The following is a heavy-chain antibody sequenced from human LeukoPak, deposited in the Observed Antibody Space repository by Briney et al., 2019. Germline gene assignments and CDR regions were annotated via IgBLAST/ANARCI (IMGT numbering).Heavy chain of an antibody. CDR2: INHSGST. CDR3: ASESVAVALPDY. J-gene: IGHJ4*02. D-gene: IGHD2-15*01. V-gene: IGHV4-34*01. Sequence: SETLSLACAVYGGSFSGYYWSWIRQPPRKGLEWIGEINHSGSTNYNPSLKSRVAISVDTSKNQFSLKLSSVTAADMAVYYCASESVAVALPDYWGQGTLVTVSS. CDR1: GGSFSGYY.